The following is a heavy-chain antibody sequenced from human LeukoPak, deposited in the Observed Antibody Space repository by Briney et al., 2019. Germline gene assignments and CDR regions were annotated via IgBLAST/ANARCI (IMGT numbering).Heavy chain of an antibody. Sequence: VSVRLSCAASGFTVSSNYMSWVRQAPGKGLEWVSVIYSGGSKYYADSVKGRFTISRDNAKNTLYLQMNSLRAEDTAVYYCARDQCSGANCQLALDYWGQGTLDTLPS. CDR1: GFTVSSNY. CDR2: IYSGGSK. J-gene: IGHJ4*02. V-gene: IGHV3-53*01. D-gene: IGHD2-15*01. CDR3: ARDQCSGANCQLALDY.